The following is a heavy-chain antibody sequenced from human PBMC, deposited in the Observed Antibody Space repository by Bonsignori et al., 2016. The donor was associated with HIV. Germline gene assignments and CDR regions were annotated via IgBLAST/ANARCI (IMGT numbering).Heavy chain of an antibody. D-gene: IGHD2/OR15-2a*01. V-gene: IGHV3-11*01. CDR2: ISSRGTAM. CDR3: ARAESTSDYYHYYMDV. J-gene: IGHJ6*03. Sequence: WIRQPPGKGLECVSYISSRGTAMYYADSVRGRFTISRDNAKNSLYLQMNSLSAEDTAVYYCARAESTSDYYHYYMDVWGKGTTVTVSS.